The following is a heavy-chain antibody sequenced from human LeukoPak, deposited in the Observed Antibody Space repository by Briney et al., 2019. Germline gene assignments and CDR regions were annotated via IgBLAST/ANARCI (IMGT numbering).Heavy chain of an antibody. V-gene: IGHV3-21*01. CDR3: ARDEHYYDSSGQGDFDY. CDR1: GSTFSSYS. J-gene: IGHJ4*02. D-gene: IGHD3-22*01. CDR2: ISSSSSYI. Sequence: GGSLRLSCAASGSTFSSYSMNWVRQAPGKGLEWVSSISSSSSYIYYADSVKGRFTISRDNAKNSLYLQMNSLRAEDTAVYYCARDEHYYDSSGQGDFDYWGQGTLVTVSS.